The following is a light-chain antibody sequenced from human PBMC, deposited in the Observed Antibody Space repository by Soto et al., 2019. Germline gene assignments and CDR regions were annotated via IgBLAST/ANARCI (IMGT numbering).Light chain of an antibody. V-gene: IGLV1-44*01. Sequence: QSVLTQPPSASGTPGQRVIISCSGSTSNIGSNTVNWYQQLPATAPKLLIYRDNQRPSGVPDRFSGSKSGTSAYLAISGLQSEDESDYYCAAWDDSLSGPVFGGGTKLTVL. CDR1: TSNIGSNT. J-gene: IGLJ3*02. CDR2: RDN. CDR3: AAWDDSLSGPV.